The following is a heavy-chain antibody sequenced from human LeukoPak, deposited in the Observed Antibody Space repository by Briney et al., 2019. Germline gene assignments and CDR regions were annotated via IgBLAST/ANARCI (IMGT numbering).Heavy chain of an antibody. CDR2: IYYSGST. Sequence: PSETLSLTCTVSGGSISSGGYYWSWIRQHPRKGLEWIGYIYYSGSTYYNPSLKSRVTISVDTSKNQFSLKLSPVTAADTAVYYCASMGDHSGRDYWGQGTLVTVSS. CDR3: ASMGDHSGRDY. CDR1: GGSISSGGYY. D-gene: IGHD1-26*01. J-gene: IGHJ4*02. V-gene: IGHV4-31*03.